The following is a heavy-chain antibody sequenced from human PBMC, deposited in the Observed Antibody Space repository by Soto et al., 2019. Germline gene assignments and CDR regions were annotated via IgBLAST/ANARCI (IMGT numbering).Heavy chain of an antibody. Sequence: GGSLRLSCAASGFSFTSYAMSWVRQAPGKGLEWVSTVTGSGASTYYADSVKGRFTISRDNSKNTLYLQMNSLRAEDTAVYYCAKDLRDFKKDYYYYYYIDVWGKGTTVTVSS. J-gene: IGHJ6*03. CDR1: GFSFTSYA. V-gene: IGHV3-23*01. CDR2: VTGSGAST. D-gene: IGHD3-3*01. CDR3: AKDLRDFKKDYYYYYYIDV.